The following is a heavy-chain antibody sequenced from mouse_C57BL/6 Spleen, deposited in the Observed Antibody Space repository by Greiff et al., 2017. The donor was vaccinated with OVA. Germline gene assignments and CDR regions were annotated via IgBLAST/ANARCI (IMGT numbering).Heavy chain of an antibody. CDR1: GYTFTSYW. V-gene: IGHV1-50*01. J-gene: IGHJ3*01. Sequence: QVQLKQPGAELVKPGASVKLSCKASGYTFTSYWMQWVKQRPGQGLEWIGEIDPSDSYTNYNQKFKGKATLTVDTSSSTAYMQLSSLTSEDSAVYYCARSYDGYYEGVAYWGQGTLVTVSA. CDR2: IDPSDSYT. CDR3: ARSYDGYYEGVAY. D-gene: IGHD2-3*01.